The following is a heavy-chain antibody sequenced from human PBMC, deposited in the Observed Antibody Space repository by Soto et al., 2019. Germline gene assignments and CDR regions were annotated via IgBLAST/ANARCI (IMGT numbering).Heavy chain of an antibody. J-gene: IGHJ4*02. Sequence: GGALRLSCAASGFTFSTFAMSWVRQAPGEGLEWVATITGNGGSTFYADSAKGRFTISRDNSKNTLYLQVTSLGAEDTAVYYCAKDPGYCSSTSCPWYFDYWGQGTLVTVSS. D-gene: IGHD2-2*01. V-gene: IGHV3-23*01. CDR2: ITGNGGST. CDR1: GFTFSTFA. CDR3: AKDPGYCSSTSCPWYFDY.